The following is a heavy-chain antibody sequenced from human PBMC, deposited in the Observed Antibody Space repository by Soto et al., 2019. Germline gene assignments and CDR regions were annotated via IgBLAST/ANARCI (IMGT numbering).Heavy chain of an antibody. J-gene: IGHJ6*03. Sequence: GGSLTLSCAASGFTFSNAWMSWVRQAPGKGLEWVGRIKSKTDGGTTDYAAPVKGRFTISRDDSKNTLYLQMNSLKTEDTAVYYCTTDCCSNYYYYMHVWGKGTTVTVSS. CDR2: IKSKTDGGTT. D-gene: IGHD2-15*01. CDR1: GFTFSNAW. CDR3: TTDCCSNYYYYMHV. V-gene: IGHV3-15*01.